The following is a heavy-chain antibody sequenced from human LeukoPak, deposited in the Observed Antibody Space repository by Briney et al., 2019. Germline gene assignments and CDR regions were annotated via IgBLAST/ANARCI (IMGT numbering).Heavy chain of an antibody. CDR2: ISGSGDST. D-gene: IGHD6-19*01. Sequence: GGSLRLSCAASGFTFSSYAMTWVRQAPGKGLEWVSAISGSGDSTYYADSVKGLFTISRDNSKNTLYLQMNRLRAEDTAVYYCAKDPYSNGPYNWFDPWGQGTLVTVSS. CDR3: AKDPYSNGPYNWFDP. CDR1: GFTFSSYA. V-gene: IGHV3-23*01. J-gene: IGHJ5*02.